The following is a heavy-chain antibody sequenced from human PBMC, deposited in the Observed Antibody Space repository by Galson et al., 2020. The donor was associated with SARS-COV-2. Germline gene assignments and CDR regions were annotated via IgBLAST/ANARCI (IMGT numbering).Heavy chain of an antibody. CDR3: ARELDTIFGVVSGVRWFDP. Sequence: ASVKVSCKASGYTFTGYYMHWVRQAPGQGLEWMGWINPNSGGTNYAQKFQGRVTMTRDTSISTAYMELSRLRSDDTAVYYCARELDTIFGVVSGVRWFDPWGQGTLVTVSS. J-gene: IGHJ5*02. D-gene: IGHD3-3*01. CDR2: INPNSGGT. V-gene: IGHV1-2*02. CDR1: GYTFTGYY.